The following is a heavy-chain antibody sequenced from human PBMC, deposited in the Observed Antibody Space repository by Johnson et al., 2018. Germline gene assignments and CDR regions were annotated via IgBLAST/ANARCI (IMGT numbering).Heavy chain of an antibody. J-gene: IGHJ6*03. D-gene: IGHD3-3*01. CDR3: ARMRLEWLFRVYYYYMDV. CDR2: ISYDGSNK. CDR1: GFTFGDYA. Sequence: QVQLVESGGGLVQPGRSLRLSCTASGFTFGDYAMSWFRQAPGKGLEWVAVISYDGSNKDYAASVKGRFTISRDNSKTKLYLQLNRLRAEDTAVDYCARMRLEWLFRVYYYYMDVWGKGTTVTVSS. V-gene: IGHV3-30*04.